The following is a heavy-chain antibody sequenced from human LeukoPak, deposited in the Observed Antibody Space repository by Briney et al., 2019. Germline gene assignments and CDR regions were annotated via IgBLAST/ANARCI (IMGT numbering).Heavy chain of an antibody. D-gene: IGHD2-2*01. V-gene: IGHV1-2*02. Sequence: ASVKVSCKASGYTFTGYYIHWIRQAPGQGLEWMGWIKPNSGATNVAQNFQGRVTMTGDTSISAAYTELSTLTSDDSAVYYCARGSTTTNEKFPNDYWGQGTLVTVSS. CDR1: GYTFTGYY. J-gene: IGHJ4*02. CDR2: IKPNSGAT. CDR3: ARGSTTTNEKFPNDY.